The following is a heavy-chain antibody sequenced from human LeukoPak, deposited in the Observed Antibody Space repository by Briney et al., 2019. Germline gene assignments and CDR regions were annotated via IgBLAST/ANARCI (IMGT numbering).Heavy chain of an antibody. Sequence: PGGSLRLSCAASGFTFSSYNMNWVRQAPGKGLEWVSYISSSSSTIYYADSVKGRFTITRDNAKNSLYLQMNSLRDEDTAVYYCARGRKGYSGSEFDYWGQGTLVTVSS. V-gene: IGHV3-48*02. CDR2: ISSSSSTI. D-gene: IGHD5-12*01. J-gene: IGHJ4*02. CDR3: ARGRKGYSGSEFDY. CDR1: GFTFSSYN.